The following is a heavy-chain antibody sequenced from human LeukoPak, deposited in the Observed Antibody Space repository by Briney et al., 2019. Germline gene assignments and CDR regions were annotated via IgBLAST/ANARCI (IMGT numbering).Heavy chain of an antibody. D-gene: IGHD1-26*01. CDR2: IKSKTDGGTT. CDR1: GFTFSNAW. Sequence: GGSLRLSCAASGFTFSNAWMSWVRQAPGKGLEWVGRIKSKTDGGTTDYAAPVKGRFTISRDDSKDTLYLQMNSLKTEDTVLYFGTTDLRWGLLSLRHYWGQGTLVPVSS. CDR3: TTDLRWGLLSLRHY. J-gene: IGHJ4*02. V-gene: IGHV3-15*01.